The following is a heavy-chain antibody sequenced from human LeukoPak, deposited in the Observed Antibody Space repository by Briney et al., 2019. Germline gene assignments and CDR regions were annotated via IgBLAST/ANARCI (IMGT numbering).Heavy chain of an antibody. CDR3: ARDGGTDCGGDCYPIDY. J-gene: IGHJ4*02. CDR1: GYTFTSYD. D-gene: IGHD2-21*02. CDR2: MNPNSGNT. Sequence: ASVKVSCKASGYTFTSYDINWVRQATGQGLEWMGWMNPNSGNTGYAQKFQGRVTMTRNTSISTAYMELSSLRSEDTAVYYCARDGGTDCGGDCYPIDYWGQGTLVTVSS. V-gene: IGHV1-8*01.